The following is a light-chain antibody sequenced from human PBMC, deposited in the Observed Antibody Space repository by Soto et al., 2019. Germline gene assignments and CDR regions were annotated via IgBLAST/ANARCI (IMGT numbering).Light chain of an antibody. Sequence: EIVLTQSPGTLSLSPGERATLSCRASQSVSSSWLAWYQQKPGQAPRLLIYGASSRATGLPDRVSGSGSGTDFTLIISRLEPEDFAVYYCQQYGSSPWTFGQGTKVDIK. CDR1: QSVSSSW. CDR3: QQYGSSPWT. J-gene: IGKJ1*01. CDR2: GAS. V-gene: IGKV3-20*01.